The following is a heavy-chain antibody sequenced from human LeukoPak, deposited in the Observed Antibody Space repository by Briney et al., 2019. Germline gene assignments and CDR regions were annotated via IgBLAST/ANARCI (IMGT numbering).Heavy chain of an antibody. V-gene: IGHV3-7*01. J-gene: IGHJ5*02. D-gene: IGHD2-2*01. CDR2: IQQDGSEK. CDR1: GFTFSSYW. CDR3: ARFVVLPAAPGGWFDP. Sequence: GGSLRLSCAASGFTFSSYWMTWVRQAPGKGLQWVANIQQDGSEKYYVDSVKGRFTISRDNAKNSLYLQMNSLRAEDTAVYYCARFVVLPAAPGGWFDPWGQGTLVTVSS.